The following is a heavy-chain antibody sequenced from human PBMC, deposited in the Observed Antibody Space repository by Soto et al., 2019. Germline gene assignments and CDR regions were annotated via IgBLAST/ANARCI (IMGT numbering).Heavy chain of an antibody. CDR3: ARLRRDWGDAFDL. CDR2: IIPVFDKA. D-gene: IGHD3-16*01. Sequence: QVQLVQSGADVKKPGSSVKVSCKTSGGPFGSSAISWVRQAPAQGLEWMGEIIPVFDKANYAQNFQGRLTITADEPTGTVFMQLSRLRSEDMAVYFCARLRRDWGDAFDLWGLGTFVTVSS. V-gene: IGHV1-69*01. J-gene: IGHJ3*01. CDR1: GGPFGSSA.